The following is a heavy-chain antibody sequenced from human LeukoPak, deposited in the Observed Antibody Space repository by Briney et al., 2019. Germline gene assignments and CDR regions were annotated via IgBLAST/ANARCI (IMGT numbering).Heavy chain of an antibody. V-gene: IGHV5-51*01. CDR3: ARHLRIAASIDY. Sequence: GESLKISCKGSGYSFTSYWIGWVRQMPGKGLEWMGIIYPGDSDTRYGTSFQGQITISADKSISTAYLQGSSLKASDTAMYYCARHLRIAASIDYWGQGTLVTVSS. CDR2: IYPGDSDT. D-gene: IGHD6-6*01. J-gene: IGHJ4*02. CDR1: GYSFTSYW.